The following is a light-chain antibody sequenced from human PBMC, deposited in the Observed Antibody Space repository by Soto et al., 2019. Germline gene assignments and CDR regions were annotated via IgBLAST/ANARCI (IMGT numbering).Light chain of an antibody. CDR1: SSNIGTNT. J-gene: IGLJ2*01. CDR2: SND. CDR3: EAWDDSRYGAV. Sequence: QAVVTQPPSASGTPGQGVTISCSGSSSNIGTNTVNWYKQLPGTAPKLLIYSNDLRLSGVPDRFSGSKSGTSASLAISGLQSEEESDYYCEAWDDSRYGAVFGGGTKLTVL. V-gene: IGLV1-44*01.